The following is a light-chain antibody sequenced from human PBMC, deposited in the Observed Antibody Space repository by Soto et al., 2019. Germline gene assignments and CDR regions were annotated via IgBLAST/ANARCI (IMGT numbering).Light chain of an antibody. V-gene: IGLV2-14*01. J-gene: IGLJ2*01. CDR1: SSDVGGYAY. Sequence: QSALTQPASVSGSPGQSITISCTGTSSDVGGYAYVSWYQQYPGKAPKLVISEVSNRPSGVSLRFSGSRSGNTASLTISGLQAEDEADYYCSSYTSSTTPVFGGGTKLTV. CDR2: EVS. CDR3: SSYTSSTTPV.